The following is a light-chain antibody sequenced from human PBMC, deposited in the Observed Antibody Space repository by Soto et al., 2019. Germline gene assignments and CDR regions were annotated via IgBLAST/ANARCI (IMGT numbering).Light chain of an antibody. V-gene: IGKV3-20*01. CDR1: QSVSTN. CDR3: QQYGSSYPWT. Sequence: IVMPQSPSTLSVSPGERSTLSCMSSQSVSTNLAWYQQKPGQAPRLLIYGASSRATDIPDRFSGSGSGTDFTLTIRRLEPEDFAVYYCQQYGSSYPWTFGQGTKVDIK. J-gene: IGKJ1*01. CDR2: GAS.